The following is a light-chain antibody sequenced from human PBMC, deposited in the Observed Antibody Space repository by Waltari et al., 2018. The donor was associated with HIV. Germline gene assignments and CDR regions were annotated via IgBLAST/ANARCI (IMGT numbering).Light chain of an antibody. Sequence: QSALTQPASVSGSPGQSITISCTGTSRDVGGYKLVSWYQQHPGKAPKLMIYEVSKRPSGVSNRFSGSKSGNTASLTISGLQAEDEADYYCCSYAGSSTWVFGGGTKLTVL. V-gene: IGLV2-23*02. J-gene: IGLJ3*02. CDR2: EVS. CDR3: CSYAGSSTWV. CDR1: SRDVGGYKL.